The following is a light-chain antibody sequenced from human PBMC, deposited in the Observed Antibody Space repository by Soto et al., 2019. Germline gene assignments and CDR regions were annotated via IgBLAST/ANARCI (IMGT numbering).Light chain of an antibody. CDR3: QQYNNWPGT. CDR1: QSVTSNY. J-gene: IGKJ1*01. Sequence: IVLTQSPGTLSLSPGERATLFCRASQSVTSNYFAWYQWEPGQAPRLPISGASTRATGIPLRFSGSGSGTEFTLTISSLQSEDFAVYYCQQYNNWPGTFGQGTKVDI. CDR2: GAS. V-gene: IGKV3-15*01.